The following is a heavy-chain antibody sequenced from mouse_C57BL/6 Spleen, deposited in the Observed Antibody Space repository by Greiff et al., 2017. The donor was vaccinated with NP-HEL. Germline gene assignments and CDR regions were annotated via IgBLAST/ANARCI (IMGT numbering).Heavy chain of an antibody. V-gene: IGHV2-9-1*01. D-gene: IGHD1-1*01. CDR1: GFSLTSYA. CDR2: IWTGGGT. CDR3: ARNYYYGSSGYYFDY. J-gene: IGHJ2*01. Sequence: VQVVESGPGLVAPSQSLSITCTVSGFSLTSYAISWVRQPPGQGLEWLGVIWTGGGTNYNSALKSRLSISKDNSKSQVFLKMNSLQTDDTARYYCARNYYYGSSGYYFDYWGQGTTLTVSS.